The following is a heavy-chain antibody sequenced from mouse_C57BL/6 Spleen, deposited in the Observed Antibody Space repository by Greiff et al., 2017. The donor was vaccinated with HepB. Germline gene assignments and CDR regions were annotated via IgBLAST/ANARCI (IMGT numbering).Heavy chain of an antibody. CDR3: ASGTYAMDY. Sequence: EVKLVESGGDLVKPGGSLKLSCAASGFTFSSYGMSWVRQTPDKRLEWVATISSGGSYTYYPDSVKGRVTISRDNAKNTLYLQMSSLKSEDTAMYYCASGTYAMDYWGQGTSVTVSS. V-gene: IGHV5-6*01. J-gene: IGHJ4*01. CDR1: GFTFSSYG. D-gene: IGHD4-1*01. CDR2: ISSGGSYT.